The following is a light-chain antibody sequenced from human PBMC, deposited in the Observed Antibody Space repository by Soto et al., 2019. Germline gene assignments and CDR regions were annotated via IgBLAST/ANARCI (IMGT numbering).Light chain of an antibody. V-gene: IGKV3-15*01. Sequence: EIVMTQSPATLSVSPGERATLSCRASQSVYSNLAWYQQKPGQSPRLLIYGASTRPTGIPARFSASGSGTEFTLTISSLQSEDFGVYYCQQYHNWHRTFGQGTKLEIK. J-gene: IGKJ2*01. CDR2: GAS. CDR1: QSVYSN. CDR3: QQYHNWHRT.